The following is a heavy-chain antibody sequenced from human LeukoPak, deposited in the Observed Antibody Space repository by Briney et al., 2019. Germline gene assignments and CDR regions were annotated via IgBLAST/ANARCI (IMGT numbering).Heavy chain of an antibody. CDR3: AKDRPIVGATYFDY. CDR2: ISGSGGST. V-gene: IGHV3-23*01. CDR1: GFTFSSYA. D-gene: IGHD2-21*01. Sequence: GGSLRLSCAASGFTFSSYAMSWVRQAPGKGLEWVSAISGSGGSTYCSDSVKGRFTISRDNSKNTLYLQMDSLRAEDTAVYYCAKDRPIVGATYFDYWGQGTLVTVSS. J-gene: IGHJ4*02.